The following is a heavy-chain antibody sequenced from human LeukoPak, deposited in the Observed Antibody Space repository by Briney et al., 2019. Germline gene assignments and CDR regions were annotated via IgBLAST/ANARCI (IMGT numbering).Heavy chain of an antibody. D-gene: IGHD6-19*01. CDR1: GFTSSSYA. J-gene: IGHJ4*02. Sequence: GGSLRLSCAASGFTSSSYAMSWVRQAPGKGLEWVSAISGSGGSTYYADSVKGRFTISRDNSKNTLYLQMNSLRAEDTAVYYCAKVRSSAWYAAYFDYWGQGTLVTVSS. CDR2: ISGSGGST. CDR3: AKVRSSAWYAAYFDY. V-gene: IGHV3-23*01.